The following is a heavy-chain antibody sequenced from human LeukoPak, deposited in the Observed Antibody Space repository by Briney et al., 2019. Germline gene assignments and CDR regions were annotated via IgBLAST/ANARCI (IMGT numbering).Heavy chain of an antibody. Sequence: PGGSLRLSCAASGFTFSSYAMSWVRQPPGKGLEWVSAISGSGGSTYYADSVKGRFTISRDNSKNTLYLQMNSLRAEDTAVYYCAKDSGIAAAGTEFDYWGQGTLVTVSS. CDR1: GFTFSSYA. J-gene: IGHJ4*02. V-gene: IGHV3-23*01. CDR2: ISGSGGST. CDR3: AKDSGIAAAGTEFDY. D-gene: IGHD6-13*01.